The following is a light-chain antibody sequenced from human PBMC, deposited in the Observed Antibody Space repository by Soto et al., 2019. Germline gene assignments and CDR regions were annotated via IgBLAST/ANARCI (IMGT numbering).Light chain of an antibody. CDR2: AAS. CDR3: QEYKNAPLT. J-gene: IGKJ4*01. V-gene: IGKV1-27*01. Sequence: DIQMTQSPSSLFASVGDRVTITCRATQDISNYLAWYQQKPGKVPKLLIYAASSLQSGVPSRFSGSGSGTDFTLTITSLQPEDVATYYCQEYKNAPLTFGGGTKVDI. CDR1: QDISNY.